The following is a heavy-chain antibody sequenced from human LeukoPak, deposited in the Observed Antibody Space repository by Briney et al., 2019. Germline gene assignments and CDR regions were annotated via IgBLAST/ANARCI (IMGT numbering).Heavy chain of an antibody. CDR3: ARLLDNDIRGDPDTFDV. Sequence: SETLSLTCTVSGGSLSGHYWSWIRQPPGKRLEWIGYVSYTGRTKYNPSLQSRVTISIDTSKSQFSLKLNSVTSADTAVYSCARLLDNDIRGDPDTFDVWGQGTTVIVSS. J-gene: IGHJ3*01. CDR2: VSYTGRT. CDR1: GGSLSGHY. D-gene: IGHD3-22*01. V-gene: IGHV4-59*11.